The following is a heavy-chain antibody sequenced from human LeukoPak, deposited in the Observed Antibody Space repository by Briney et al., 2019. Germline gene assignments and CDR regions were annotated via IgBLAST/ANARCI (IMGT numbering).Heavy chain of an antibody. CDR3: AREGNYVWGSYRPINWFDP. Sequence: SETLSLTCAVYGGSFSGYYWSWIRQPPGKGLEWIGEINHSGSTNYNPSLKSRVTISVDTSKNRFSLKLSSVTAADTAVYYCAREGNYVWGSYRPINWFDPWGQGTLVTVSS. D-gene: IGHD3-16*02. CDR2: INHSGST. CDR1: GGSFSGYY. V-gene: IGHV4-34*01. J-gene: IGHJ5*02.